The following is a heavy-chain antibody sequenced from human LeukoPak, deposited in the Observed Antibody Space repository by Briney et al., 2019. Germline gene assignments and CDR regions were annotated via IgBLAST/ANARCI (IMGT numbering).Heavy chain of an antibody. D-gene: IGHD3-22*01. J-gene: IGHJ3*02. CDR2: IKSKTDGGTT. Sequence: KAGGSLRLSCAASGFTVSSNYMSWVRQAPGKGPEWVGRIKSKTDGGTTDYAAPVKGRFTISRDDSKNTLYLQMNSLKTEDTAVYYCTTDDPYDSSGYDAFDIWGQGTMVTVSS. CDR1: GFTVSSNY. CDR3: TTDDPYDSSGYDAFDI. V-gene: IGHV3-15*01.